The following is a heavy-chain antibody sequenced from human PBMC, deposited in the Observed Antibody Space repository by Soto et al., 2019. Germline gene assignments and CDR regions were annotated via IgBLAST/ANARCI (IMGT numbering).Heavy chain of an antibody. Sequence: PSETLSLTCTVSGDSVTSDSYFWSWIRQPPGKGLEWIGNSYYSGYYSGSTNHNPSLKSRVTVSVDTSKNQFSLKLRSVTTADTAVYYCARHSQVAKGYYGMDVWGQGTTVTVSS. CDR3: ARHSQVAKGYYGMDV. J-gene: IGHJ6*02. D-gene: IGHD2-15*01. CDR1: GDSVTSDSYF. V-gene: IGHV4-61*01. CDR2: SYYSGYYSGST.